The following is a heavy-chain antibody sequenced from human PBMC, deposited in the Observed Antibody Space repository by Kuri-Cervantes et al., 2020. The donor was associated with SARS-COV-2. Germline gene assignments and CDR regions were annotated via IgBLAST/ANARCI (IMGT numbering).Heavy chain of an antibody. Sequence: GESLKISCAASGFTFSDYYMSWIRQAPGKGLEWVSYISSSGSTIYYADSVKGRFTISRDNTKNSLYLQMNSLRAEDTAVYYCARINDYGDSSPYYYYMDVWGKGTTVTVS. J-gene: IGHJ6*03. CDR2: ISSSGSTI. CDR1: GFTFSDYY. CDR3: ARINDYGDSSPYYYYMDV. D-gene: IGHD4-17*01. V-gene: IGHV3-11*04.